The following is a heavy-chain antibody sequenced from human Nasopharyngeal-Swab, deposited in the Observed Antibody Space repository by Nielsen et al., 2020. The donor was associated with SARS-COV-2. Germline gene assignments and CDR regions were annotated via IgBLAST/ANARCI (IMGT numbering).Heavy chain of an antibody. CDR2: ISWNSGSI. D-gene: IGHD3-10*01. V-gene: IGHV3-9*01. CDR1: GFTFDDYA. Sequence: GGSLRLSCAASGFTFDDYAMHWVRHAPGKGLEWVSGISWNSGSIGYADSVKGRFTISRDNAKNSLYLQMNSLRAEDTALYYCAKVGANFDYWGQGTLVTVSS. CDR3: AKVGANFDY. J-gene: IGHJ4*02.